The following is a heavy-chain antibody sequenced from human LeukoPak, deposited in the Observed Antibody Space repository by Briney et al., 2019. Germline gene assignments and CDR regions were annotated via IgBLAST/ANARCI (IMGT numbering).Heavy chain of an antibody. J-gene: IGHJ6*03. CDR2: INPNSGGT. Sequence: GASVKVSCKASGYTFTGYYMHWVRQAPGQGLEWMGWINPNSGGTNYAQKFQGRVTMTRDTSISTAYMELSSLRSEDTAVYYCARSGSYCSSTSCHPYYYYYYYMDVWGKGTTVTVSS. CDR3: ARSGSYCSSTSCHPYYYYYYYMDV. V-gene: IGHV1-2*02. D-gene: IGHD2-2*01. CDR1: GYTFTGYY.